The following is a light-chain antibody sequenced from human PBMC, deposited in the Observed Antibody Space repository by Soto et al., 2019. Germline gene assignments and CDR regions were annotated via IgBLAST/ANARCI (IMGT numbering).Light chain of an antibody. J-gene: IGLJ3*02. V-gene: IGLV2-11*01. CDR2: YVS. Sequence: QSALTQPRSVSGSPGQSVTISCTGTSSDVGGYNYVSWYQQHPGKAPKLMIYYVSKRPSGVPDRFSGSKSGNTASLTISGLKAEDEADYYCCSYAGSYTWVFGGGTKLTVL. CDR3: CSYAGSYTWV. CDR1: SSDVGGYNY.